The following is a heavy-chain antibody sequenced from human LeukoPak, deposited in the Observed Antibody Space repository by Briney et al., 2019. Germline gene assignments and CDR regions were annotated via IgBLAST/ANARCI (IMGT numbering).Heavy chain of an antibody. CDR1: GGSISSYY. Sequence: PSETLSLTCTVSGGSISSYYWSWIRQPPGKGLEWIGYIYYSGSTNHNPSLKSRVTISVDTSKNQFSLKLSSVTAADTAVYYCARGYAGAIDAFDIWGQGTMVTVSS. D-gene: IGHD7-27*01. CDR2: IYYSGST. J-gene: IGHJ3*02. CDR3: ARGYAGAIDAFDI. V-gene: IGHV4-59*01.